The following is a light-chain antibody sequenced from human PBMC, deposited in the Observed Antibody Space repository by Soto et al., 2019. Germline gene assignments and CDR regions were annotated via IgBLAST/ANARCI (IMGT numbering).Light chain of an antibody. CDR2: GAS. CDR1: QSVSNTY. Sequence: EIVLTQSAGTLSLSPGESAPLSCRASQSVSNTYLAWYQQKPGQAPRLLIYGASNRATGIPDRFSGSGSGTDFTLTISRLEPEDFAVYYCQQYGSSGTFGQGTKVDI. V-gene: IGKV3-20*01. CDR3: QQYGSSGT. J-gene: IGKJ1*01.